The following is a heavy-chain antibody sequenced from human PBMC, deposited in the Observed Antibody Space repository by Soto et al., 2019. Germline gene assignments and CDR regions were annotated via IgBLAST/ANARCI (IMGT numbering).Heavy chain of an antibody. CDR2: ISSSSSTI. CDR3: ATGRGVNFYYGMDV. Sequence: GGSLILSCASSGFTFSSYSMIWFRQAPGKVLEWVSYISSSSSTIYYADSVKGRFTISRDNAKNSLYLQMNGLRAEDTAVYYCATGRGVNFYYGMDVWGQGT. CDR1: GFTFSSYS. V-gene: IGHV3-48*01. D-gene: IGHD3-10*01. J-gene: IGHJ6*02.